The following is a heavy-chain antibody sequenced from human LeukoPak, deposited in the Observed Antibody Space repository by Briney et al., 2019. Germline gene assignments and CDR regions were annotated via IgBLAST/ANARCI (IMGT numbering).Heavy chain of an antibody. J-gene: IGHJ4*02. D-gene: IGHD2-15*01. CDR2: ISSSSSSI. V-gene: IGHV3-48*04. CDR3: AREAFDLDGDVVAATRGAFDY. Sequence: GGSLRLSCAASGFTFSSYSMNWVRQAPGKGLEWVSYISSSSSSIYYADSVRGRFTISRDNAKNSLYLQMNSLRAEDTAVYYCAREAFDLDGDVVAATRGAFDYWGQGTLVTVSS. CDR1: GFTFSSYS.